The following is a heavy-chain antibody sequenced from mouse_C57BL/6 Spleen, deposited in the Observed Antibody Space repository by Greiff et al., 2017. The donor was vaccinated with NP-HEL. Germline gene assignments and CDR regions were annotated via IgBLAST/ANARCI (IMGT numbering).Heavy chain of an antibody. CDR3: ARSPYYYGSSYVDY. J-gene: IGHJ2*01. CDR1: GYTFTSYW. V-gene: IGHV1-55*01. D-gene: IGHD1-1*01. Sequence: QQPGAELVKPGASVKMSCKASGYTFTSYWITWVKQRPGQGLEWIGDIYPGSGSTNYNEKFKSKATLTVDTSSSTAYMQLSSLTSEDSAVYYCARSPYYYGSSYVDYWGQGTTLTVSS. CDR2: IYPGSGST.